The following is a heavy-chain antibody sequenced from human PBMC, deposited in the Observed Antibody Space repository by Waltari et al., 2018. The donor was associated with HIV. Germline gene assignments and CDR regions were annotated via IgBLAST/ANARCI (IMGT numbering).Heavy chain of an antibody. CDR3: ATVLVRTSWVITTAPFDY. V-gene: IGHV3-53*01. CDR1: GFAVINNY. Sequence: EVQLVESGGGLIQTGGSLRVACVASGFAVINNYISWVRQAPGKGLEWVSLIYSNATTYYADSVKGRFTISRDNSKNTLYLQMNSLRADDTAVYFCATVLVRTSWVITTAPFDYWGQGTLVTVSS. CDR2: IYSNATT. D-gene: IGHD3-22*01. J-gene: IGHJ4*02.